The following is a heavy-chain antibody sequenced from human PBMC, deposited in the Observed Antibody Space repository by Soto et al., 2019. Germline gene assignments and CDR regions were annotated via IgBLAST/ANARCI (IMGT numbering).Heavy chain of an antibody. V-gene: IGHV1-3*01. CDR2: INGGNGNT. Sequence: GASVKVSCKASGNTVPNYAIRWVRQAPGQRLEWMGWINGGNGNTYYSEHFQGRVTFTRDTSAGTVYMQLSSLTSEDTAAYYCARDDSGFSGSHYIDFYNFWGQGALVTGSS. J-gene: IGHJ4*02. CDR3: ARDDSGFSGSHYIDFYNF. CDR1: GNTVPNYA. D-gene: IGHD1-26*01.